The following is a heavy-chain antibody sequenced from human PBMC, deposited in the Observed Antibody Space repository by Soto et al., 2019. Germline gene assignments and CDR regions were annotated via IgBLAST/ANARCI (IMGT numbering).Heavy chain of an antibody. CDR1: GFTFSSYG. V-gene: IGHV3-30*18. CDR2: ISYDGSNK. D-gene: IGHD4-17*01. J-gene: IGHJ4*02. CDR3: AKDPRSTTGTTPDY. Sequence: QVQLVESGGGVVQPGRSLRLSCAASGFTFSSYGMHWVRQAPGKGLEWVAVISYDGSNKYYADSVKGRFTISRDNSKNTLYLQMKSLRAEDTAVYYCAKDPRSTTGTTPDYWGQGTLVTVSS.